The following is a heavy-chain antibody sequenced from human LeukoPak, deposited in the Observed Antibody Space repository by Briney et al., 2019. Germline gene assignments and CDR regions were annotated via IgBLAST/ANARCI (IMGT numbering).Heavy chain of an antibody. CDR1: GFTFSSYA. D-gene: IGHD3-22*01. V-gene: IGHV3-23*01. CDR2: ISGSGGST. J-gene: IGHJ4*02. Sequence: GGSLRLSCAASGFTFSSYAMSWVRQAPGKGLEWVSAISGSGGSTYYADSVKGRFTISRDNSKNTLYLQMNSLRAEDTAVYYCAKDGAYYYDSSGYYSFDYWGQGTLVTVSS. CDR3: AKDGAYYYDSSGYYSFDY.